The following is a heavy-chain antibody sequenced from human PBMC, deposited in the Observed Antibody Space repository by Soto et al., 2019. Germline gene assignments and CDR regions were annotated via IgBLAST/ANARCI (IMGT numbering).Heavy chain of an antibody. CDR1: GGSISSYY. Sequence: SETLSLTCTVSGGSISSYYWSWIRQPPGKGLEWIGYIYYSGSTNYNPSLKSRVTISADTSKNQFSLKLSSVTAADTAVYYCARGGYDFWSGSRSYQFDYWGQGTLVTVSS. D-gene: IGHD3-3*01. CDR2: IYYSGST. CDR3: ARGGYDFWSGSRSYQFDY. V-gene: IGHV4-59*01. J-gene: IGHJ4*02.